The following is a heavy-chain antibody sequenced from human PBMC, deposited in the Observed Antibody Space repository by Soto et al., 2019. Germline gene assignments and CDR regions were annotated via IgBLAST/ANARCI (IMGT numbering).Heavy chain of an antibody. CDR2: IYWDDDE. D-gene: IGHD3-10*01. CDR3: AHQTYYYGSGTIDV. J-gene: IGHJ6*02. V-gene: IGHV2-5*02. Sequence: QITLKESGPPLLKPTQTLTLTCTFSGFSLSTSGVGVVWIRQPPGKALQWLALIYWDDDERFSPSLRNRLTITKETSKNQVVLTMTNMDPVDTATYYCAHQTYYYGSGTIDVWGQGTTVTVSS. CDR1: GFSLSTSGVG.